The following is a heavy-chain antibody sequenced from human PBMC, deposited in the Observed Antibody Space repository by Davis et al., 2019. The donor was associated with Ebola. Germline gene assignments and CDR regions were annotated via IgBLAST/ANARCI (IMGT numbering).Heavy chain of an antibody. J-gene: IGHJ4*02. D-gene: IGHD3-3*01. V-gene: IGHV3-53*01. CDR2: IYNGGST. CDR3: AIVRFSEWLFIDS. CDR1: GFTVSSNY. Sequence: GESLKISCAASGFTVSSNYMSWVRQAPGKGLEWVSVIYNGGSTYYADSVKGRFTISRDNSKNTLYLQMNSLRVEDTAVYYCAIVRFSEWLFIDSWGQGTLVTVSS.